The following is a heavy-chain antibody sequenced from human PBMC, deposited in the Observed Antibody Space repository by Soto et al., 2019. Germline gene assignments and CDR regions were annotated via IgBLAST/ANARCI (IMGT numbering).Heavy chain of an antibody. Sequence: PVESVTIFRNLSSASFTMYGIVSVAQMSGNGLACIGIIYPGDSDTRYSPSFHGQVTISDDKSIRTAYLQWSSLKASDTAMYYCARHGLRVYYDNSDYCYYGMDVWGQGPPFTDSS. CDR1: SASFTMYG. V-gene: IGHV5-51*01. CDR2: IYPGDSDT. CDR3: ARHGLRVYYDNSDYCYYGMDV. J-gene: IGHJ6*01. D-gene: IGHD3-22*01.